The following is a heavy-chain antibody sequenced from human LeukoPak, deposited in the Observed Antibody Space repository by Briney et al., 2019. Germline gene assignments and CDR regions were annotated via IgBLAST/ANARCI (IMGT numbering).Heavy chain of an antibody. D-gene: IGHD1-26*01. Sequence: SETLSLTCAVYGGSFSGYYWSWIRQPPGKGLEWIGEINHSGSTNYNPSLKSRVTISVDTSKNQFSLKLSSVTAADTAVYYCATATRRGGATLTHWGQGTLVTVSS. CDR3: ATATRRGGATLTH. V-gene: IGHV4-34*01. CDR2: INHSGST. CDR1: GGSFSGYY. J-gene: IGHJ4*02.